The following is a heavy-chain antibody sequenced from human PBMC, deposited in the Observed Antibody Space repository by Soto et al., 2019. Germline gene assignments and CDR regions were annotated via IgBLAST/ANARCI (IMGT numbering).Heavy chain of an antibody. CDR3: TGRIVATEPVFDS. CDR2: IRSKANTYAT. J-gene: IGHJ4*02. CDR1: GFAFSDST. D-gene: IGHD5-12*01. V-gene: IGHV3-73*01. Sequence: GGSLRLSCAASGFAFSDSTIHWVRQASGKGLEWVGRIRSKANTYATAYTASVKGRFTVSRDDSNSTAYLQMNSLKSEDKAVYFCTGRIVATEPVFDSWGQGTLVTVSS.